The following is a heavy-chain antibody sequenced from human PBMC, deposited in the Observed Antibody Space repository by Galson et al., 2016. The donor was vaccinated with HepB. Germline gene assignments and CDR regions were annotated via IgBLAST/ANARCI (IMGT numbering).Heavy chain of an antibody. CDR3: ARGAAADRVDWFDP. D-gene: IGHD6-13*01. V-gene: IGHV3-23*01. CDR2: IVGGGEDT. CDR1: GFTVSTYA. J-gene: IGHJ5*02. Sequence: SLRLSCAVSGFTVSTYAMTWVRQAPGKGLEWVSTIVGGGEDTFYAASVKGRFTIARDNSKNTIYLQMNDLRVEDTAVYYRARGAAADRVDWFDPWGQGTLVTVSS.